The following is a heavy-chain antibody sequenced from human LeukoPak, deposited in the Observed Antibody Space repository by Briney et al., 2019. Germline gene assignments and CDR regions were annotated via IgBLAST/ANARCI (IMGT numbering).Heavy chain of an antibody. V-gene: IGHV4-4*07. CDR3: ARDLVTTDAEYFQH. CDR2: ISVRGTT. D-gene: IGHD4-17*01. CDR1: GAYISDYY. Sequence: PSETLSLTCSVSGAYISDYYWSWIRQPAGKGLEWIGRISVRGTTSYNPSLKSRLTISVDASRNQFSLKLTSVTAADTAVYYCARDLVTTDAEYFQHWGQGTLVTVSS. J-gene: IGHJ1*01.